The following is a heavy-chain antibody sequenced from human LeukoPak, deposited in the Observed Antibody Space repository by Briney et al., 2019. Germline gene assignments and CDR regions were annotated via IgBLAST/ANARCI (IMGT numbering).Heavy chain of an antibody. CDR2: INHSGST. V-gene: IGHV4-34*01. D-gene: IGHD6-19*01. Sequence: SETLSLTCAVYGGSFSGYYWSWIRQPPGKGLEWIGEINHSGSTNYDPSLKSRVTISVDTSKNQFSLKLSSVTAADTAVYYCARLSSGWYGVGMDVWGKGTTVTISS. CDR3: ARLSSGWYGVGMDV. J-gene: IGHJ6*04. CDR1: GGSFSGYY.